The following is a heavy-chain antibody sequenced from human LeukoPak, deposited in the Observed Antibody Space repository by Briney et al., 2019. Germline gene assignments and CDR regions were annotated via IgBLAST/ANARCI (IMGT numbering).Heavy chain of an antibody. CDR3: ARDRAIAVAGPNDY. Sequence: ASVKVSCKASGYTFTGYYMHWVRQAPGQGLEWMGWINPNSGGTNYAQKFQGRVTMTRDTSISTAYMELSRLRSDDTAVYYCARDRAIAVAGPNDYWGQGTLVTASS. J-gene: IGHJ4*02. D-gene: IGHD6-19*01. CDR1: GYTFTGYY. CDR2: INPNSGGT. V-gene: IGHV1-2*02.